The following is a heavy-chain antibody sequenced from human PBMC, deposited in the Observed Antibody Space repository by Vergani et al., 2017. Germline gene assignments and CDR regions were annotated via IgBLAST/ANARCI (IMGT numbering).Heavy chain of an antibody. J-gene: IGHJ4*02. CDR3: ARLSEWGGYSGYEGYYFDY. CDR1: GGSISSGGYY. D-gene: IGHD5-12*01. Sequence: QVQLQESGPGLVKPSQTLSLTCTVSGGSISSGGYYWSWIRQHPGKGLEWIGYIYYSGSTYYNPSLKSRVTISVDTSKNQFSLKLSSVTAADTAVYYCARLSEWGGYSGYEGYYFDYWGQGTLVTVSS. CDR2: IYYSGST. V-gene: IGHV4-31*03.